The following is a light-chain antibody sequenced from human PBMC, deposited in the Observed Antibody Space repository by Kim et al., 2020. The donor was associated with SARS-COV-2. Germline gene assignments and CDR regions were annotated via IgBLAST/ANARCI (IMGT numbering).Light chain of an antibody. CDR3: SSHTTSTTWV. CDR1: SSDVGAYNY. CDR2: DVS. V-gene: IGLV2-14*01. J-gene: IGLJ3*02. Sequence: GQSITIACTGTSSDVGAYNYGSWYQQHPGKAPKLMIYDVSKRPSGVSNRFSGSKSGNTASLTISGLQAEDEADYYCSSHTTSTTWVFGGGTQLTVL.